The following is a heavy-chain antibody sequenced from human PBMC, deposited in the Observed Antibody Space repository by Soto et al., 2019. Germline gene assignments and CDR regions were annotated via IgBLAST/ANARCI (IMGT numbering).Heavy chain of an antibody. J-gene: IGHJ6*02. V-gene: IGHV5-51*01. CDR2: IDPGDSDT. D-gene: IGHD3-10*01. CDR3: AARVGSSALYYYGMDV. CDR1: GYRFTSYW. Sequence: RGESLKISCKGSGYRFTSYWIGWVRQMPGKGLEWMGIIDPGDSDTRYSPSFQGQVTISVDKSISTAYLQWSSLKASDTAMYYCAARVGSSALYYYGMDVWGQGTTVTVSS.